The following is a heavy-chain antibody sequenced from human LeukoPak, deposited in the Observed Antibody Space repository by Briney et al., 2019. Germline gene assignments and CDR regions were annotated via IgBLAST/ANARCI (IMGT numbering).Heavy chain of an antibody. CDR3: AREVPTVLLPTAMMGWFDP. D-gene: IGHD2-2*01. V-gene: IGHV1-69*13. CDR1: GGTFNNYA. J-gene: IGHJ5*02. CDR2: IIPVFGTT. Sequence: SVKVSCKASGGTFNNYAITWVRQAPGQGLEWMGGIIPVFGTTNYAQKFQDRVTITADESTTTAYMGLSSLRSEDTAVYYCAREVPTVLLPTAMMGWFDPWGQGTLVTVSS.